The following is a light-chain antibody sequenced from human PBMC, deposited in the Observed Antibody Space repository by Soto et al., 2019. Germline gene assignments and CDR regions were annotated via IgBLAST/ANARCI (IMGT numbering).Light chain of an antibody. CDR2: EVS. Sequence: QSVLAQPASVSGSPGQSITISCAGTGSDVGGYNYVSWYQQHPGKAPKPMIYEVSNRPSGVSNRFSGSKSGNTASLTISGLQAEDEADYYCSSYTSSSTLVFGTGTKVNVL. J-gene: IGLJ1*01. V-gene: IGLV2-14*01. CDR3: SSYTSSSTLV. CDR1: GSDVGGYNY.